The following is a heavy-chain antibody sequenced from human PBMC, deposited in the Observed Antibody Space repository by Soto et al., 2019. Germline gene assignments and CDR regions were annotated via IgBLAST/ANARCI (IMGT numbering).Heavy chain of an antibody. CDR2: IIPVLGVT. D-gene: IGHD2-21*02. V-gene: IGHV1-69*02. CDR1: GSTFSSYT. Sequence: QVQLVQSGAEVKKPGSSVKVSCRASGSTFSSYTVSWVRQAPGQGLEWMGRIIPVLGVTNYAPKFKGSVTITADKSKTTVYMELSSLISGDTAIYYCARRRYCGADCYSKYYYGMDLWGQGTTVTVSS. CDR3: ARRRYCGADCYSKYYYGMDL. J-gene: IGHJ6*02.